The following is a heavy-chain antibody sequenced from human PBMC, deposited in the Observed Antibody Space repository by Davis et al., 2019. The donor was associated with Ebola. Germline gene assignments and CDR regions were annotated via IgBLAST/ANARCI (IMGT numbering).Heavy chain of an antibody. Sequence: MPSETLSLTCTVSGGPVSNYYWSWIRQPPGKGLEWIGYIYYRGSTNYNPSLKSRVTILVDTSKNQFSLKLSSVTAADTAVYYCARGGDGPFDYWGQGTLVTVSS. CDR2: IYYRGST. D-gene: IGHD3-10*01. V-gene: IGHV4-59*02. CDR1: GGPVSNYY. J-gene: IGHJ4*02. CDR3: ARGGDGPFDY.